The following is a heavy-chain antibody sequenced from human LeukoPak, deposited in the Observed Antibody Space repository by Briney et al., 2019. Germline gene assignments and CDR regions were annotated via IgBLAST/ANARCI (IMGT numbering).Heavy chain of an antibody. CDR2: INTNTGNP. Sequence: ASVKVSCKASGYTFTGYYIHWVRQAPGQGLEWMGWINTNTGNPTYAQGFTGRFVFSLDTSVSTAYLQISSLKAEDTAVYYCARVFFYGDYYDAFDIWGQGTMVTVSS. CDR3: ARVFFYGDYYDAFDI. CDR1: GYTFTGYY. D-gene: IGHD4-17*01. J-gene: IGHJ3*02. V-gene: IGHV7-4-1*02.